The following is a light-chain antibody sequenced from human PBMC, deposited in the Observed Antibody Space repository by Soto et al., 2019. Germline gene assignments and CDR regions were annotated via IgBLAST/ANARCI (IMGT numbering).Light chain of an antibody. Sequence: EIVLTQSPATLSLSPGEIVTLSCRASQSVSSYLAWYQHKPGQAPRLLIYDASNRATGIPARFSGSGSGTDFTLTISSLEPEDSAVYYCQQRGVWPLTFGGGTKVEIK. CDR1: QSVSSY. V-gene: IGKV3-11*01. J-gene: IGKJ4*01. CDR2: DAS. CDR3: QQRGVWPLT.